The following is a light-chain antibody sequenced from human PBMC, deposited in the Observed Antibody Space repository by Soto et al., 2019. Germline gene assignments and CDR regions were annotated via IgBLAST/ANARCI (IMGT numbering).Light chain of an antibody. CDR1: QSVSSSY. CDR3: QQYGSSPPLT. V-gene: IGKV3-20*01. Sequence: EIVLTQSPGTLSLSPGERATLSCRASQSVSSSYLAWYQQKPGQAPRLLIYGASSRATDIPDRFSGSGSGTDFPLTISRLEPEDFAVYYWQQYGSSPPLTFGGGTKVDIK. CDR2: GAS. J-gene: IGKJ4*01.